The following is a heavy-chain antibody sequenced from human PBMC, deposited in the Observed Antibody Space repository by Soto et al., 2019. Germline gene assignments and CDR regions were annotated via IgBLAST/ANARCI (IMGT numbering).Heavy chain of an antibody. Sequence: ASVTVCCKASVRTFSSYAISWVRPAPRQGLEWMGGIIPIFGTANYAQKFQGRVTITADESTSTAYMELSSLRSEDAAVYYCARHVPAAGYYYGMDVWGQGTTVTVSS. CDR3: ARHVPAAGYYYGMDV. CDR2: IIPIFGTA. V-gene: IGHV1-69*13. J-gene: IGHJ6*02. D-gene: IGHD2-2*01. CDR1: VRTFSSYA.